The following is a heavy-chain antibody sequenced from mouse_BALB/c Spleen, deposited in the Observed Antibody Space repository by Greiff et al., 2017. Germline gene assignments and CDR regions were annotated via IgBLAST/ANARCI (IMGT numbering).Heavy chain of an antibody. CDR2: ISSGGSYT. J-gene: IGHJ4*01. Sequence: DVMLVESGGGLVKPGGSLKLSCAASGFTFSSYAMSWVRQSPEKRLEWVAEISSGGSYTYYPDTVTGRFTISRDNAKNTLYLEMSSLRSEDTAMYYCARAFYGSSYYAMDYWGQGTSVTVSS. D-gene: IGHD1-1*01. CDR1: GFTFSSYA. V-gene: IGHV5-9-4*01. CDR3: ARAFYGSSYYAMDY.